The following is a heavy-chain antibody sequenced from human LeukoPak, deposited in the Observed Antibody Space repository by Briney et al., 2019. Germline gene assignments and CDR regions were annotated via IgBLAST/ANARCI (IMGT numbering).Heavy chain of an antibody. D-gene: IGHD1-26*01. V-gene: IGHV1-69-2*01. CDR2: VDPEDGET. CDR3: ARGSGSHGRDWFDP. J-gene: IGHJ5*02. CDR1: GYTSTDYY. Sequence: ASVKISCKASGYTSTDYYMHWVQQAPGKGLEWMGRVDPEDGETIYAEKFQGRVTFTRDTSISTAYMELYSLTSDDTAVYYCARGSGSHGRDWFDPWGQGTLVTVSS.